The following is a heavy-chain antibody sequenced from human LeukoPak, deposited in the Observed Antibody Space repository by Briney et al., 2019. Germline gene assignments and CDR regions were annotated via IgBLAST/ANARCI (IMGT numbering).Heavy chain of an antibody. V-gene: IGHV3-30-3*01. J-gene: IGHJ4*02. D-gene: IGHD2-15*01. CDR3: ARTPRGYCSGGSCYPYYFDY. CDR2: ISYDGSNK. Sequence: PGRSLRLSCAASGFTFSSYAMHWVRQAPGKGLEWVAVISYDGSNKYYADSVKGRFTISRDNSKNTLYLQMNSLRAEDTAVYYCARTPRGYCSGGSCYPYYFDYWGQGTLVTVSS. CDR1: GFTFSSYA.